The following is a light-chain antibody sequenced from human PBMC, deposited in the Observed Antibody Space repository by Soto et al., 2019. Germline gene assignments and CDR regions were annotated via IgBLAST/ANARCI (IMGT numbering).Light chain of an antibody. Sequence: DIQMTQSPSTLSASVGDRVTITCRASQSISSWLAWYQQKPGKAPKLLIYDASTLESGVPSRFSGSGSGTEFTLTISSLQPDDFATYYCQQYNILYTFGQGTNLEIK. V-gene: IGKV1-5*01. CDR1: QSISSW. CDR2: DAS. CDR3: QQYNILYT. J-gene: IGKJ2*01.